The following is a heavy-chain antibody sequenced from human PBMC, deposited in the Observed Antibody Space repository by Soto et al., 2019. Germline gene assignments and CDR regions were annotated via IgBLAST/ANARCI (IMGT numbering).Heavy chain of an antibody. CDR1: GGTFSSYA. CDR3: ARGMDIVVVPAAGAYYYGMDV. Sequence: ASVKVSCKASGGTFSSYAISWVRQAPGQGLEWMGGIIPIFGTANYAQKFQGRVTITADESTSTAYMELSSLRSEDTAAYYCARGMDIVVVPAAGAYYYGMDVWGQGTTVTVSS. V-gene: IGHV1-69*13. D-gene: IGHD2-2*03. J-gene: IGHJ6*02. CDR2: IIPIFGTA.